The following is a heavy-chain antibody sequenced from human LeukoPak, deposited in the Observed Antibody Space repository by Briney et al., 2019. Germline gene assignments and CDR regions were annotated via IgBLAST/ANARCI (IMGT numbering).Heavy chain of an antibody. J-gene: IGHJ4*02. D-gene: IGHD3-16*02. Sequence: GSLRLSCAASGFTFSSYWMSWVRQAPGKGLEWVANIKQDGSEKYYVDSVKGRFTISRDNAKNSLYLQMNSLRAEDTAVYYCARVDYIWGSYRYTGVDYWGQGTLVTVSS. CDR2: IKQDGSEK. CDR1: GFTFSSYW. V-gene: IGHV3-7*01. CDR3: ARVDYIWGSYRYTGVDY.